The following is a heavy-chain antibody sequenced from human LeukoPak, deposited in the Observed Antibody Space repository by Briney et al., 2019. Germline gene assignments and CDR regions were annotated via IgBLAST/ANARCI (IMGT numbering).Heavy chain of an antibody. D-gene: IGHD2-21*01. J-gene: IGHJ4*02. CDR3: AKDSEAYCGGDCYFDY. CDR1: GFTFSSYA. Sequence: GGSLRLSCAASGFTFSSYAMSWVRQAPGKGLEWVSAISGSGGSTYYADSVKGRFTISRDNSKNTVSLQMNSLRAEDTAVYYCAKDSEAYCGGDCYFDYWGQGALVTVSS. CDR2: ISGSGGST. V-gene: IGHV3-23*01.